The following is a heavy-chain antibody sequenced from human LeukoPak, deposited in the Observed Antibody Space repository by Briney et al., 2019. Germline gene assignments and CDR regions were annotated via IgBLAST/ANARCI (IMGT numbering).Heavy chain of an antibody. V-gene: IGHV1-8*01. CDR1: GYTFTSYD. D-gene: IGHD3-22*01. Sequence: ASVKVSCKASGYTFTSYDINWVRQAPGQGLEWMGWMNPNSGNTGYAQKFRGRVTMTRNTSISTAYMELSSLRSEDTAVYYCARGRSITMIVVVIKRITGQPGDNWFDPWGQGTLVTVSS. CDR3: ARGRSITMIVVVIKRITGQPGDNWFDP. CDR2: MNPNSGNT. J-gene: IGHJ5*02.